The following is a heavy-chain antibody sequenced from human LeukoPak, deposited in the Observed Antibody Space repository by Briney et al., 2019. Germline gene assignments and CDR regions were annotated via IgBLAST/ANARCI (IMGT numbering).Heavy chain of an antibody. CDR2: INHSGST. CDR1: GGSFSGYY. CDR3: ARHTITIFGVGQNWFDP. D-gene: IGHD3-3*01. Sequence: SETLSLTCAVYGGSFSGYYWSWIRQPPGKGLEWIGEINHSGSTNYNPSLKSRVTTSVDTSKNQFSLKLSSVTAADTAVYYCARHTITIFGVGQNWFDPWGQGTLVTVSS. J-gene: IGHJ5*02. V-gene: IGHV4-34*01.